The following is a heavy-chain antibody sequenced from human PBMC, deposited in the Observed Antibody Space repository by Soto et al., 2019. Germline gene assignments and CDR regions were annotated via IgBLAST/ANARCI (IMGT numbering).Heavy chain of an antibody. J-gene: IGHJ3*01. CDR2: ISAFNGYT. V-gene: IGHV1-18*01. CDR3: ARGRPVVVPAGTPDAFDV. CDR1: GYIFNKYG. Sequence: ASVKVSCKASGYIFNKYGFNWVRQAPGQGLEWMGRISAFNGYTNLAQKFQGRLTLTTDASTNTAYMELSSLRSGDTATYFCARGRPVVVPAGTPDAFDVWGQGTMVTVSS. D-gene: IGHD6-13*01.